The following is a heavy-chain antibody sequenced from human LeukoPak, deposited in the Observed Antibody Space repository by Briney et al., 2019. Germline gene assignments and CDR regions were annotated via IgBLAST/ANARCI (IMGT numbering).Heavy chain of an antibody. CDR1: GFTFSDYY. CDR2: TNIRGSTI. V-gene: IGHV3-11*01. D-gene: IGHD6-13*01. J-gene: IGHJ4*02. CDR3: ARVPRRSSSWYVVDY. Sequence: GGSLRLSCAASGFTFSDYYMSWIRQAPGKGLEWVSNTNIRGSTIYYADSVKGRFSISRDNAKNSLYLQMNSLRAEDTAVYYCARVPRRSSSWYVVDYWGQGTPVTVSS.